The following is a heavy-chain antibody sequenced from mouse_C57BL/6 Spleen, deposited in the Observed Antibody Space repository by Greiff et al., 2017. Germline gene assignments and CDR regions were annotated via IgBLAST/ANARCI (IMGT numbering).Heavy chain of an antibody. V-gene: IGHV1-15*01. Sequence: VQLQQSGAELVRPGASVTLSCKASGYTFTDYEMHWVKQTPVHGLEWIGAIDPETGGTAYNQKFKGKAILTADKSSSTAYMELRSLTSEDSAVYYCTRDVRGYFDYWGQGTTLTVSS. CDR1: GYTFTDYE. CDR3: TRDVRGYFDY. J-gene: IGHJ2*01. CDR2: IDPETGGT.